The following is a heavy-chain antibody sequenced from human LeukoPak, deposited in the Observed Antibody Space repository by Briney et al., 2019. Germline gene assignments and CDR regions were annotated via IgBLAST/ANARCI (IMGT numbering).Heavy chain of an antibody. Sequence: GGSLRLSCAASGFTFSSYSMNRVRQAPGKGLEWVSSISSSSSYIYYADSVKGRFTISRDNAKNSLYLQMNSLRAEDTAVYYCAKAGGPPSKFRITAAGTFDPWGQGTQVTVSS. V-gene: IGHV3-21*01. J-gene: IGHJ5*02. CDR3: AKAGGPPSKFRITAAGTFDP. D-gene: IGHD6-13*01. CDR2: ISSSSSYI. CDR1: GFTFSSYS.